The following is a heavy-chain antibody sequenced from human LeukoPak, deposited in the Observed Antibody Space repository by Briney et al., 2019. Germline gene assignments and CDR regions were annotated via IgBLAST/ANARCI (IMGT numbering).Heavy chain of an antibody. CDR1: GGSISSSSW. V-gene: IGHV4-4*02. CDR2: IYHSGST. J-gene: IGHJ4*02. D-gene: IGHD6-13*01. CDR3: ARSPTIAAAGFFDY. Sequence: SETLSLTCAVSGGSISSSSWWSWVRQPPGKGLEWIGEIYHSGSTNYNPSLKSRVTISVDKSKNQFSLKLSSVTAADTAVYYCARSPTIAAAGFFDYWGQGTLVTVSS.